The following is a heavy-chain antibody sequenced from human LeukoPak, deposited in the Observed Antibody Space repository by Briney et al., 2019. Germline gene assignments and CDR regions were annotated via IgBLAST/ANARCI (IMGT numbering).Heavy chain of an antibody. D-gene: IGHD5-12*01. CDR1: GGTFSNYA. V-gene: IGHV1-69*13. Sequence: SVKVSCKASGGTFSNYAISWVRQAPGEGLEWMGGIIPIFGTANYAQKFQGRVTITADESTSTAYMELSSLRSEDTAVYYCAREPRYSDFDRVLDYWGQGTLVTVSS. CDR2: IIPIFGTA. CDR3: AREPRYSDFDRVLDY. J-gene: IGHJ4*02.